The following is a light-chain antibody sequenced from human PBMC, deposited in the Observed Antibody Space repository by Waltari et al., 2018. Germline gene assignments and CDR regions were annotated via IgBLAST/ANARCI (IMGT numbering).Light chain of an antibody. V-gene: IGKV3-20*01. Sequence: EVVLTQSPGTLSLSPGERVTLSCRASQSISRALTWYQQKPGQAPRLLIYGASTRATGIPDRFIGSGSVTDFSLTISRLDPDDFAVYYCQHYVRLPVTFGQGTTVEIK. CDR3: QHYVRLPVT. CDR2: GAS. J-gene: IGKJ1*01. CDR1: QSISRA.